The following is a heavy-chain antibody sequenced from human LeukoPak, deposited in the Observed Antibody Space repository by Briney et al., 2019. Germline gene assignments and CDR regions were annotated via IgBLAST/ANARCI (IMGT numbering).Heavy chain of an antibody. Sequence: SETLSLTCAVYGGSFSGYYWSWIRQPPGKGLEWIGEINHSGSTNYNPSLKSRVTISVDTSKNQFSLKLSSVTAADTAVYYCARGGGRYDYVWGSYRYWGQGTLVTVSS. CDR1: GGSFSGYY. J-gene: IGHJ4*02. D-gene: IGHD3-16*02. V-gene: IGHV4-34*01. CDR2: INHSGST. CDR3: ARGGGRYDYVWGSYRY.